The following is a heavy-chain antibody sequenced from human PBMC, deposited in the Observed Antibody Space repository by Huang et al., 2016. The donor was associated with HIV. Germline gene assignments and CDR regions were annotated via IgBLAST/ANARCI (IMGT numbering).Heavy chain of an antibody. CDR1: GFTFDDYD. V-gene: IGHV3-9*01. CDR2: INGNSGNK. J-gene: IGHJ6*02. Sequence: EVQLVESGGGLVQPGRSLRLSCVVSGFTFDDYDMHWVRRAPGKGQEWVLCINGNSGNKGYADSVRGRFTISRDNAKNSLYLQMNSLRAEDTALYYCGKDNGRDYYYGMDAWGRGTTVIVSS. CDR3: GKDNGRDYYYGMDA.